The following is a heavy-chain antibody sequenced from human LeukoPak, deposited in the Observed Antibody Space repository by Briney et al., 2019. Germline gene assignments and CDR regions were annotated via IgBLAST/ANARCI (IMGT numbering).Heavy chain of an antibody. Sequence: GGSLRLSCAASGFTLSSYGMHWVRQAPGKGLEWVAVIWYDGSNKYYADSVKGRFTISRNNSKNTLYLQMNSLRAEDTAVYYCARGRYYDSSGYYGAFDYWGQGTLVTVSS. CDR1: GFTLSSYG. J-gene: IGHJ4*02. V-gene: IGHV3-33*01. CDR3: ARGRYYDSSGYYGAFDY. CDR2: IWYDGSNK. D-gene: IGHD3-22*01.